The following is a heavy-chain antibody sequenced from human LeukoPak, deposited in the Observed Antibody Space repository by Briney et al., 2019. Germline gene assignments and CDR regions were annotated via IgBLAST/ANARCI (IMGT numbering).Heavy chain of an antibody. V-gene: IGHV1-46*01. Sequence: ASVKVSCKASGSTFTKYIVHWVRQAPGQGFEWVGGIDPNGGRTFHAQKFQDRVTLTRDLSPTTVYMELSSLREEDTAMYYCMRALTISGIGPPPAWGQGTLLTVSS. D-gene: IGHD3-3*01. CDR3: MRALTISGIGPPPA. J-gene: IGHJ5*02. CDR1: GSTFTKYI. CDR2: IDPNGGRT.